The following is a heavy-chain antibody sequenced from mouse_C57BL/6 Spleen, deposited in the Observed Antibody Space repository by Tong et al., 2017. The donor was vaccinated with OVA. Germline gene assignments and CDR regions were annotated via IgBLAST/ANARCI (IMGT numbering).Heavy chain of an antibody. J-gene: IGHJ4*01. Sequence: EVQLQESGAELVRPGALVKLSCKASGFNIKDTYMHWVKQRPEQGLEWIGRIDPANGNTKYDPKFQGKATITADTSSNTAYLQLSSLTSEDTAVYYCARDYGSSGAMDYWGQGTSVTVSS. CDR2: IDPANGNT. CDR1: GFNIKDTY. CDR3: ARDYGSSGAMDY. D-gene: IGHD1-1*01. V-gene: IGHV14-3*02.